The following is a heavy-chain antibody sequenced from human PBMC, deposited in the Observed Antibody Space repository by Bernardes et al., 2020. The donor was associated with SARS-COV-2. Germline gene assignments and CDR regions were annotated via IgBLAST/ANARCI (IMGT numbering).Heavy chain of an antibody. Sequence: GGSLRLSCTASGFTFGDYAMSWFRQAPGKGLEWVGFIRSKAYGGTTEYAASVKGRFTISRDDSKSIAYLQMNSLKTEDTAVYYCTRGFWEQWLEGSFDYWGQGTLVTVSS. J-gene: IGHJ4*02. CDR3: TRGFWEQWLEGSFDY. V-gene: IGHV3-49*03. CDR1: GFTFGDYA. CDR2: IRSKAYGGTT. D-gene: IGHD6-19*01.